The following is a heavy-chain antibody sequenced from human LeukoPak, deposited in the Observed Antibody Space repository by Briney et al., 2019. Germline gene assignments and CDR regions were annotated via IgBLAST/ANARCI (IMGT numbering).Heavy chain of an antibody. CDR1: GGSFSGYY. J-gene: IGHJ4*02. V-gene: IGHV4-34*01. CDR3: ARVIAEQLGGLDY. D-gene: IGHD6-6*01. CDR2: INHSGST. Sequence: PSETLSLTCVVYGGSFSGYYWSWIRQPPGKWLEWIGEINHSGSTNYNPSLKSRVTISVDTSNNQFSLNLSSVTAADTAVYYCARVIAEQLGGLDYWGQGTLVTVSS.